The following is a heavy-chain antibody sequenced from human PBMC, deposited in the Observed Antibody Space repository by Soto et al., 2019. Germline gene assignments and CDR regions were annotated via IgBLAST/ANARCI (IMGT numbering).Heavy chain of an antibody. J-gene: IGHJ4*02. D-gene: IGHD4-17*01. CDR1: GYTFTGYY. Sequence: ASVKVSCKASGYTFTGYYMHWVRQAPGQGLEWMGWINPNSGGTNHAQKFQGRVTMTRDTSISTAYMELSRLRSDDTAVYYCASSYGDYVPFDYWGQGTLVTVSS. CDR2: INPNSGGT. CDR3: ASSYGDYVPFDY. V-gene: IGHV1-2*02.